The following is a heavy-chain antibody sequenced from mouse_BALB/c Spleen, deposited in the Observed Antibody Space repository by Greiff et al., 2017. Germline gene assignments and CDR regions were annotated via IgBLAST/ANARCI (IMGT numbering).Heavy chain of an antibody. D-gene: IGHD3-3*01. CDR1: GFTFSSYT. Sequence: DVMLVESGGGLVQPGGSLKLSCAASGFTFSSYTMSWVRQTPEKRLEWVAYISNGGGSTYYPDTVKGRFTISRDNAKNTLYLQMSSLKSEDTAMYYCARGDGYWYFDVWGAGTTVTVSS. J-gene: IGHJ1*01. CDR3: ARGDGYWYFDV. CDR2: ISNGGGST. V-gene: IGHV5-12-2*01.